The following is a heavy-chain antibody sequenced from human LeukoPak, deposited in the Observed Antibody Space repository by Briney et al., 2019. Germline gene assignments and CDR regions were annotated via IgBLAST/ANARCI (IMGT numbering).Heavy chain of an antibody. CDR1: GFTFSGYA. D-gene: IGHD5-24*01. J-gene: IGHJ4*02. CDR2: ISYDGSNK. CDR3: ARVRRDGYKGYFDY. Sequence: GRSLRLSCAASGFTFSGYAMHWVRQAPGKGLEWVAVISYDGSNKYYADSVKGRFTISRDNSKNTLYPQMNSLRAEDTAVYYCARVRRDGYKGYFDYWGQGTLVTVSS. V-gene: IGHV3-30-3*01.